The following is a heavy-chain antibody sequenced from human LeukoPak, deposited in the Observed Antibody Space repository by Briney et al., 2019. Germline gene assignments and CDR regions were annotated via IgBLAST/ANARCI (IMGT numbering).Heavy chain of an antibody. CDR1: GGSFSGYY. D-gene: IGHD6-13*01. CDR3: ATRPDIAATGPGWFDP. Sequence: SETLSLACAVYGGSFSGYYWSWIRQPPGKGLEWIGEINHSGSTNYNSSLKSRVAISVDTSKNQFSLKVTSVTAADTAVYYCATRPDIAATGPGWFDPWGQGTLVTVSS. J-gene: IGHJ5*02. CDR2: INHSGST. V-gene: IGHV4-34*01.